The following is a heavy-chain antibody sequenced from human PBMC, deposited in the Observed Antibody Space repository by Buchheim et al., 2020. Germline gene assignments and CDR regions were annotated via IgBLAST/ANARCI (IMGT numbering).Heavy chain of an antibody. CDR1: GYTFTSYD. CDR2: MNPNSGNT. Sequence: QVQLVQSGAEVKKPGASVKVSCKASGYTFTSYDINWVRQATGQGLEWMGWMNPNSGNTGYAQKFQGRVTMTRNTSISTAYMELSSLRSEDTAVYYCARGVFGVWAREGRYYDFWSGYYYYYGMDVWGQGTT. CDR3: ARGVFGVWAREGRYYDFWSGYYYYYGMDV. J-gene: IGHJ6*02. D-gene: IGHD3-3*01. V-gene: IGHV1-8*01.